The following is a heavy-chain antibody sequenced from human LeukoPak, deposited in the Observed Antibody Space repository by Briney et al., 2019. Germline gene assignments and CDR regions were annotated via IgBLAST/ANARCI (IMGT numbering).Heavy chain of an antibody. CDR2: INTNTGNP. V-gene: IGHV7-4-1*02. D-gene: IGHD3-10*01. J-gene: IGHJ3*02. CDR3: ARDGTWFGEENAFDI. Sequence: VASVKVSCKASGYTFTSYAMNWVRQAPGQGLEWMGWINTNTGNPTYAQGFTGRFVFSLDTSVSTAYLQISSLKAEDTAVYYCARDGTWFGEENAFDIWGQGTMVTVSS. CDR1: GYTFTSYA.